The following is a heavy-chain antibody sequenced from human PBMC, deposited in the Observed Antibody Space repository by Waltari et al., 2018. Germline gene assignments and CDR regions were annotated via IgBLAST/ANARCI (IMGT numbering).Heavy chain of an antibody. CDR1: GFTFDDYG. J-gene: IGHJ3*02. CDR2: INWNGGST. CDR3: ARIGPEYSSGWFDAFDI. D-gene: IGHD6-19*01. Sequence: SCAASGFTFDDYGMSWVRQAPGKGLEWVSGINWNGGSTGYADSVKGRFTISRDNAKNSLYLQMNSLRAEDTALYYCARIGPEYSSGWFDAFDIWGQGTMVTVSS. V-gene: IGHV3-20*04.